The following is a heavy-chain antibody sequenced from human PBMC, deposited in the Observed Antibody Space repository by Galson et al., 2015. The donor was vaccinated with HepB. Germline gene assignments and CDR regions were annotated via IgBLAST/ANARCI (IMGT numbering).Heavy chain of an antibody. J-gene: IGHJ4*01. D-gene: IGHD3-10*01. CDR2: ISAPGTRA. Sequence: SLRLGGAASGFIFSSYAVSWVRQAPGKGLEWVSLISAPGTRAYYADSVKGRLTVSRDNSEYTLSLQMDNLSAEDTAIYYCAREYGGRFGYWGHGTLVTVSS. V-gene: IGHV3-23*01. CDR1: GFIFSSYA. CDR3: AREYGGRFGY.